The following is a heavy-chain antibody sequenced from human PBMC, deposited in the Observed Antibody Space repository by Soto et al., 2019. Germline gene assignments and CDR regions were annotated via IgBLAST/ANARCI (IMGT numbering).Heavy chain of an antibody. D-gene: IGHD3-10*01. CDR1: GFTFSSYA. CDR2: ISGSGGST. Sequence: GESLKISCAASGFTFSSYAMSWVRQAPGKGLEWVSAISGSGGSTYYADSVKGRFTISRDNSKNTLYLQMNSLRAEDTAVYYCAKEKGSNNYYGSGSYYTAFDIWGQGTMVTVSS. J-gene: IGHJ3*02. V-gene: IGHV3-23*01. CDR3: AKEKGSNNYYGSGSYYTAFDI.